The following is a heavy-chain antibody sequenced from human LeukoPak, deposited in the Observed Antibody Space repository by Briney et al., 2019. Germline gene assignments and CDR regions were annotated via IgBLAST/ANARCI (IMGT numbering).Heavy chain of an antibody. CDR2: ISSSSYI. D-gene: IGHD4-17*01. Sequence: PGGSLRLSCAASGFPFSTYSMNWVRQAPGKGLEWVSSISSSSYIYYADSVKGRFTISRDNAKNSLYLQMNSLRTEDTAVYYCARKIGDYKFDYWGQGTLVTVSP. J-gene: IGHJ4*02. CDR1: GFPFSTYS. CDR3: ARKIGDYKFDY. V-gene: IGHV3-21*01.